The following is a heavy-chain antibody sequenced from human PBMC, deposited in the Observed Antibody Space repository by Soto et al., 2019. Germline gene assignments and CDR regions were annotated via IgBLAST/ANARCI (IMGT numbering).Heavy chain of an antibody. CDR1: GYTFTSYG. V-gene: IGHV1-18*01. CDR3: ARDQDSSGWYDPKQSYFDY. Sequence: ASVKVSCKASGYTFTSYGISWVRQAPGQGLEWMGWISAYNGNTNYAQKLQGRVTMTTDTSMSTAYMELRSLRSDDTAVYYCARDQDSSGWYDPKQSYFDYWGQGTLVTVSS. J-gene: IGHJ4*02. CDR2: ISAYNGNT. D-gene: IGHD6-19*01.